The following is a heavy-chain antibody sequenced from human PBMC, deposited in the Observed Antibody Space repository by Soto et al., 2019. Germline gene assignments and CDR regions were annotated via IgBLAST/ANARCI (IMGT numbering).Heavy chain of an antibody. CDR2: IIPIFGTA. CDR3: ARGWVVTATYYGMDV. Sequence: SVKVSCKASGGTFSSYAIRWVRQAPVQGLEWMGGIIPIFGTANYAQKFQGRVTITADESTSTAYMELSSLRSEDTAVYYCARGWVVTATYYGMDVWGQGTTVTVSS. CDR1: GGTFSSYA. D-gene: IGHD2-21*02. V-gene: IGHV1-69*01. J-gene: IGHJ6*02.